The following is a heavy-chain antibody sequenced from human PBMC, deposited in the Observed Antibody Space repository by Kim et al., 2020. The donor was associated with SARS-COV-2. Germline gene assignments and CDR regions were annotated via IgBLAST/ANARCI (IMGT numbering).Heavy chain of an antibody. CDR1: GYTFTSYD. J-gene: IGHJ6*03. CDR2: MNPNSGNT. D-gene: IGHD6-13*01. Sequence: ASVKVSCKASGYTFTSYDINWVRQATGQGLEWMGWMNPNSGNTGYAQKFQGRVTMTRNTSISTAYMELSSLRSEDTALYYCARGFRAAAGPFYYYYYMDVWGKGTTVTVSS. CDR3: ARGFRAAAGPFYYYYYMDV. V-gene: IGHV1-8*01.